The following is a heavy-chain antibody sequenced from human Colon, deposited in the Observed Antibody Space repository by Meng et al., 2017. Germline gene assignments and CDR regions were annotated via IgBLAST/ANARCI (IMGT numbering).Heavy chain of an antibody. CDR3: ARADVLYDYVWGSAGDY. J-gene: IGHJ4*02. V-gene: IGHV3-7*01. D-gene: IGHD3-16*01. Sequence: GESLKISCEASGFSFSNYWMSWVRQSPGKGLEWVANIQDDGSAKYYVDSVKGRFTISRDNAYNSLYLQMNSLRAENTAVYYCARADVLYDYVWGSAGDYWGQGAQVTVSS. CDR1: GFSFSNYW. CDR2: IQDDGSAK.